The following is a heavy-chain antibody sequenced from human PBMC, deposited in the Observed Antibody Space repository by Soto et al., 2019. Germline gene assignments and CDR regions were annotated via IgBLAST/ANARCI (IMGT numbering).Heavy chain of an antibody. CDR2: ISGSGGST. J-gene: IGHJ6*03. CDR3: AKSAAYGSYWTFPAARDYYYYYMDV. Sequence: EVQLLESGGGLVQPGASLRLSCEVSGFTFNRHGMSWVRQAPGMGLEWLSSISGSGGSTYYADFAKGRFTISRDNSKNTLYLQMSSLRAEDTALYYCAKSAAYGSYWTFPAARDYYYYYMDVWGKGTTVIVSS. CDR1: GFTFNRHG. D-gene: IGHD3-10*01. V-gene: IGHV3-23*01.